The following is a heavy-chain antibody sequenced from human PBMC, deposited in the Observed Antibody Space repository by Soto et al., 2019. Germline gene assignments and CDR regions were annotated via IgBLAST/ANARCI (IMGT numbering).Heavy chain of an antibody. CDR2: IWSDGSGR. CDR1: GFSFSTFG. Sequence: GGSLRLSCATYGFSFSTFGMHWVRRAPGKGLEWVAVIWSDGSGRYYGNSVKGRFSISRDSSRNTVFLQMSSLKVEDTAVYYWARGGSRAIGYQHYHGMDVWGQGTTVTVSS. D-gene: IGHD3-16*01. CDR3: ARGGSRAIGYQHYHGMDV. J-gene: IGHJ6*02. V-gene: IGHV3-33*01.